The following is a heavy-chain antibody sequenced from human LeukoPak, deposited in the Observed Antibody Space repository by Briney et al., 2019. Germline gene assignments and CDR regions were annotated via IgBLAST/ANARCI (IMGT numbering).Heavy chain of an antibody. J-gene: IGHJ4*02. CDR1: GFTFSNNW. V-gene: IGHV3-74*01. CDR3: AMIKEG. Sequence: GGSLRLSCAASGFTFSNNWMHWVRQAPGKGLVWVSRINSDGRTTTYADSVKGRFTISRDNAKNTLYLQMNSLRAEDTTVYYCAMIKEGWGQGTLVTVSS. D-gene: IGHD3-22*01. CDR2: INSDGRTT.